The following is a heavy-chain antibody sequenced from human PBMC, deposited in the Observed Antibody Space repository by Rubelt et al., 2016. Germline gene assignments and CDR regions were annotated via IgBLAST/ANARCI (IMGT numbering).Heavy chain of an antibody. Sequence: PGGSLRLSCAVSGFTFTSHALSWVRQAPGKGLEWVSSITTGFSAYYADSVKGRFTLSRNNSKNTLYLQMNSLRVEDTAVYYCAKWKMAVADRGFDDWGQGTLVTVSS. CDR1: GFTFTSHA. V-gene: IGHV3-23*01. CDR3: AKWKMAVADRGFDD. J-gene: IGHJ4*02. D-gene: IGHD6-19*01. CDR2: ITTGFSA.